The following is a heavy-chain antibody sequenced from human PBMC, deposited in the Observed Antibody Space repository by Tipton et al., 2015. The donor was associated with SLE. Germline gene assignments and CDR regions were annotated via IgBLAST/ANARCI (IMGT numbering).Heavy chain of an antibody. J-gene: IGHJ3*02. CDR1: GGSISSHY. V-gene: IGHV4-59*11. D-gene: IGHD3-3*01. CDR2: VHYSGST. Sequence: TLSLTCTVSGGSISSHYWSWIRQPPGRGLEWIGYVHYSGSTNYNPSLKSRVTISVDTSKNQFSLKLTSVTTADTAVYYCARHDFWSGYFPSGGAFDIWGQGTVVTVSS. CDR3: ARHDFWSGYFPSGGAFDI.